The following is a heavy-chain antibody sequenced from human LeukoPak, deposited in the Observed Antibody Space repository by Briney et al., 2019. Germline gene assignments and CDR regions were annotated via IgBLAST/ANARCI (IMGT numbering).Heavy chain of an antibody. CDR1: GFTLSNHW. V-gene: IGHV3-7*03. J-gene: IGHJ6*02. CDR2: VNRDGSET. Sequence: GGSLRLSCAASGFTLSNHWMTWVRQVPGRGPEWVANVNRDGSETYFLDSVKGRFTISKDNAKNSLYLQMNSLRAEDTALYHCARNNGMDVWGQGTTVIVSS. CDR3: ARNNGMDV.